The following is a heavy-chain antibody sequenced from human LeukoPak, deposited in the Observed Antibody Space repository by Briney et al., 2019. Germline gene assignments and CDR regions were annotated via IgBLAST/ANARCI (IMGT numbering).Heavy chain of an antibody. J-gene: IGHJ4*02. CDR3: ARGSRGGLDY. CDR1: GGSISSYY. V-gene: IGHV4-59*01. D-gene: IGHD3-3*01. CDR2: IYYSGST. Sequence: SETLSLTCTVSGGSISSYYWSWIRQPPGAGLEWIGYIYYSGSTNYNPSLKSRVTISVDTSKNQFSLKLSSVTAADTAVYYCARGSRGGLDYWGQGTLVTVSS.